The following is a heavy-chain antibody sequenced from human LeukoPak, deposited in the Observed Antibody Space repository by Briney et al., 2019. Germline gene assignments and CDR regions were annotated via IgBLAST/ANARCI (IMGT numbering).Heavy chain of an antibody. D-gene: IGHD3-22*01. V-gene: IGHV3-48*01. CDR2: ISSSSSTI. CDR3: ARGSTYYDSSGQVPFDY. CDR1: GFTFSTYS. J-gene: IGHJ4*02. Sequence: GGSLRLSCAASGFTFSTYSMNWVRQAPGKGLEWVSYISSSSSTIYYADSVKGRFTISRDNAKNSLYLQMNSLRAEDTAVYYCARGSTYYDSSGQVPFDYWGQGALVTVSS.